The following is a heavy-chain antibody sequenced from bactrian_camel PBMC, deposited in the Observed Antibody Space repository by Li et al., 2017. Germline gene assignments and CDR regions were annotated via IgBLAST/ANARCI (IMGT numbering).Heavy chain of an antibody. Sequence: VQLVESGGGSVQAGGSLRLSCGASGSIYGDACVGWLRRAPGKEREGVGCIDTGENTRYADSVKGRFSISKDVAKNTLYLQMNSLKPEDSAVYYCAVDWVRCYGDYDSAADFSYWGQGTQVTVS. V-gene: IGHV3S53*01. D-gene: IGHD4*01. CDR3: AVDWVRCYGDYDSAADFSY. CDR1: GSIYGDAC. J-gene: IGHJ6*01. CDR2: IDTGENT.